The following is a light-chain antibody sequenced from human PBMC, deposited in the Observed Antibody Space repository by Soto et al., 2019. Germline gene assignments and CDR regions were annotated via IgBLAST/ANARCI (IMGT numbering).Light chain of an antibody. Sequence: QSALTQPASVAGSPGQSVTISCTGTSSDVGAYKYVSWYQQHPGKAPKLMIYEVSNRPSGVSNRFSGSQPGNTASLTDSGLQAADEADYYCNSYAGDIIRFVFGTGTKGTDL. J-gene: IGLJ1*01. CDR2: EVS. CDR3: NSYAGDIIRFV. CDR1: SSDVGAYKY. V-gene: IGLV2-14*01.